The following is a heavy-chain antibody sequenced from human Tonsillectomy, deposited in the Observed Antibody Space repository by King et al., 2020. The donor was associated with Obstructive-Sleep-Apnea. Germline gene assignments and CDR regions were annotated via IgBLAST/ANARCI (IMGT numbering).Heavy chain of an antibody. CDR1: GFTFSTYA. J-gene: IGHJ6*02. Sequence: VQLVESGGGVVQPGRSLRLSCAASGFTFSTYAMHWVRQAPGKGLEWVAVISYDGSNKYYADSVKGRFTISRDNSKNTLYLQMNTLRAEDTAVYYCARDGTSAGLKTGHGIDVWGQGTTVTVSS. CDR2: ISYDGSNK. CDR3: ARDGTSAGLKTGHGIDV. D-gene: IGHD1-26*01. V-gene: IGHV3-30*04.